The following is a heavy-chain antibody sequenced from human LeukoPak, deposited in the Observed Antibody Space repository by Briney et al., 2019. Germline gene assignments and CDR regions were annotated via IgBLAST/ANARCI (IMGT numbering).Heavy chain of an antibody. CDR3: ARDAATIPYYHYMDV. D-gene: IGHD6-25*01. V-gene: IGHV4-4*07. Sequence: SETLSLTCTVSGGSISGYYWNWIRLPAGKGLEWVGRIYSSGSTHYNPSLKSRVTMSLDTSTDQFSLKLNSVTAADTAVYYCARDAATIPYYHYMDVWGKGTMVTVSS. J-gene: IGHJ6*03. CDR2: IYSSGST. CDR1: GGSISGYY.